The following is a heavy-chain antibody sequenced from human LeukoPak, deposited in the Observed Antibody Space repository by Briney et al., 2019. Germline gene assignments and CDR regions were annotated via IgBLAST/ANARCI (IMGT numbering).Heavy chain of an antibody. J-gene: IGHJ5*02. D-gene: IGHD3-16*01. CDR3: ARDHDHASPWFDP. V-gene: IGHV1-18*01. CDR1: GYTFTMNG. CDR2: ISAYNGNT. Sequence: ASVKVSCKASGYTFTMNGISWVRQAPGQGLEWMGWISAYNGNTNYAQKLQGRVTMTTDTSTSTAYMELRSLRSDDTAVYYRARDHDHASPWFDPWGQGTLVTVSS.